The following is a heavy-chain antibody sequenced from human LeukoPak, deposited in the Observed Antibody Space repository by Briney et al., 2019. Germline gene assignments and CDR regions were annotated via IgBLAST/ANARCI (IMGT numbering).Heavy chain of an antibody. CDR1: GGSISSYY. Sequence: PSETLSLTCTVSGGSISSYYWSWIRQPPGKGLEWIGYIYYSGSTNYNPSLKSRVTISVDTSKNQFPLKLSSVTAADTAVYYCARNRVSFDYWGQGTLVTVSS. J-gene: IGHJ4*02. CDR2: IYYSGST. CDR3: ARNRVSFDY. D-gene: IGHD1-14*01. V-gene: IGHV4-59*08.